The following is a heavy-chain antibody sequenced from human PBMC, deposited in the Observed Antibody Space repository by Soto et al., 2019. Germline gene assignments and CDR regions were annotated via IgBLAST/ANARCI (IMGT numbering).Heavy chain of an antibody. J-gene: IGHJ4*02. CDR3: ARCSRYDFWSDSTSPSYYFDY. V-gene: IGHV1-24*01. Sequence: ASVKVSCKVSGYTLTELSMHWVRQAPGKGLEWMGGFDPEDGETIYAQKFQGRVTMTEDTSTDTAYMELSSLRSEDTAVYYCARCSRYDFWSDSTSPSYYFDYWGQGTLVTVSS. D-gene: IGHD3-3*01. CDR2: FDPEDGET. CDR1: GYTLTELS.